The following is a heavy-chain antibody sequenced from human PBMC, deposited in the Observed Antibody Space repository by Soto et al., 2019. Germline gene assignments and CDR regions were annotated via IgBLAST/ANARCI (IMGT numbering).Heavy chain of an antibody. J-gene: IGHJ4*02. D-gene: IGHD4-4*01. CDR2: ISYDGSNK. Sequence: GGSLRLSCAASGFTFSSYAMHWVRQAPGKGLEWVAVISYDGSNKYYADSVKGRFTISRDNSKNTLYLQMNSLRAEDTAVYYCARVLSAAAPYTVTTGPDYWGQGTLVTVSS. CDR3: ARVLSAAAPYTVTTGPDY. V-gene: IGHV3-30-3*01. CDR1: GFTFSSYA.